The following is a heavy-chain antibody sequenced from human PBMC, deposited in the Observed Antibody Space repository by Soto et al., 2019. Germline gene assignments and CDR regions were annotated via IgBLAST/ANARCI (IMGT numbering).Heavy chain of an antibody. V-gene: IGHV3-33*01. J-gene: IGHJ4*02. D-gene: IGHD6-19*01. CDR3: ARLEGSGWYDYFDY. CDR2: IWYDGSNK. Sequence: GGSLRLSCAASGFTFSSYGMHWVRQAPGKGLEWVAVIWYDGSNKYYADSVKGRFTISRDNSKNTLYLQMNSLRAEDTAVYYCARLEGSGWYDYFDYWGQGTLVTVSS. CDR1: GFTFSSYG.